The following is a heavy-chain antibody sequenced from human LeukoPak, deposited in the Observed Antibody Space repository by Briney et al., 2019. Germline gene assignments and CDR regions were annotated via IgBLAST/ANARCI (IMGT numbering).Heavy chain of an antibody. D-gene: IGHD6-6*01. CDR1: GGSTGSDY. V-gene: IGHV4-59*12. CDR3: ARYLEDVAAPPGYYYYYMDV. CDR2: VYYSGVT. Sequence: PSETLSLTCTVSGGSTGSDYWTWIRQSPGKGLEWIAYVYYSGVTSYNPSLRSRVTISIDTSKNQFSLKLSSVTAADTAVYYCARYLEDVAAPPGYYYYYMDVWGKGTTVTVSS. J-gene: IGHJ6*03.